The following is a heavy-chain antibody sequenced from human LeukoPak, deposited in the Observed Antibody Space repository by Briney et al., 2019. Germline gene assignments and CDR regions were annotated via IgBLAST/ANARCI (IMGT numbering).Heavy chain of an antibody. Sequence: PSETLSLTCAVYGGPFSGYYWGWIRQPPGKGLEWIGEINHSGSTNYNPSLKSRVTISVDTSKNQFSLKLSSVTAADTAVYYCARGGMQQLELDYWGQGTLVTVSS. D-gene: IGHD6-13*01. CDR1: GGPFSGYY. J-gene: IGHJ4*02. V-gene: IGHV4-34*01. CDR2: INHSGST. CDR3: ARGGMQQLELDY.